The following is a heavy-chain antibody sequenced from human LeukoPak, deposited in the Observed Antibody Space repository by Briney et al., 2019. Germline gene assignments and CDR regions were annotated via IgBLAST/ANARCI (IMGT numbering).Heavy chain of an antibody. CDR3: ARLLYYYDSSGYSPYSQYPDY. J-gene: IGHJ4*02. CDR1: GFTFSTYW. D-gene: IGHD3-22*01. CDR2: MRRDGNEI. V-gene: IGHV3-7*01. Sequence: QSGGSLRLSCSASGFTFSTYWMSWVRQAPGKGLEWVANMRRDGNEIYYLDSVRGRFTISRDNAKNSLYLQMNSLRAEDTAVYYCARLLYYYDSSGYSPYSQYPDYWGQGTLVTVSS.